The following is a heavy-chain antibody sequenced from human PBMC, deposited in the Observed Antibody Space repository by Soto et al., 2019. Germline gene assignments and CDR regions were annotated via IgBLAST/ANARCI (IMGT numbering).Heavy chain of an antibody. D-gene: IGHD6-13*01. CDR1: GGSISSGDYY. V-gene: IGHV4-30-4*01. Sequence: QVQLQESGPGLVKPSQTLSLTCTVSGGSISSGDYYWSWIRQPPGKGLGWIGYIYYSGSTYYNPSLKSRVTLSVDTCQNAFSLKLSSVTGADPAVYYCARAVRPASTLGHRFSKRIAAAGNEVGGYGMDVWGPGTTVTVSS. J-gene: IGHJ6*02. CDR2: IYYSGST. CDR3: ARAVRPASTLGHRFSKRIAAAGNEVGGYGMDV.